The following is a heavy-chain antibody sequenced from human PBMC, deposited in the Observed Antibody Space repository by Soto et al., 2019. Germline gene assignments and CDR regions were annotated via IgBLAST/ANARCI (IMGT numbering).Heavy chain of an antibody. V-gene: IGHV1-18*01. CDR3: ARVVDYYDFWSGSPGANLFDY. D-gene: IGHD3-3*01. CDR1: GYTFTSYG. J-gene: IGHJ4*02. CDR2: ISAYNGNT. Sequence: ASVKVSCKASGYTFTSYGISWVRQAPGQGLGWMGWISAYNGNTNYAQKVQGRVTMTTDTSTSTAYMELRSLRSDDTAVYYCARVVDYYDFWSGSPGANLFDYWGQGTLVTVSS.